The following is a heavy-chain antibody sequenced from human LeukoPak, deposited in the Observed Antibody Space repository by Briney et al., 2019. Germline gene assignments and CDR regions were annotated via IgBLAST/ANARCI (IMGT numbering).Heavy chain of an antibody. V-gene: IGHV3-74*01. CDR3: VSGSLQSGYNFDY. D-gene: IGHD3-3*01. Sequence: GVSLRLSCAASGFTFSNYWMHWIRHVPGKGLVWVLHIKYDGSATNYADSVKGRFTISRDNAKNTLYLQMSSLRAEDTAVYYCVSGSLQSGYNFDYWGQGALVTVSS. CDR1: GFTFSNYW. CDR2: IKYDGSAT. J-gene: IGHJ4*02.